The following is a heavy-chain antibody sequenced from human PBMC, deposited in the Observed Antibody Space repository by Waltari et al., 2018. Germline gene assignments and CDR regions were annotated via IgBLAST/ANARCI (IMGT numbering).Heavy chain of an antibody. D-gene: IGHD2-15*01. V-gene: IGHV1-2*06. J-gene: IGHJ4*02. Sequence: QVQLVQSGAEVKKPGASVKVSCKASGYTFTGYYMHWVRQAPGQGLEWRGRINPNSGGTNYAQKFQGRVTMTRDTSISTAYMELSRLRSDDTAVYYCAREYGYCSGGSCYYNDYWGQGTLVTVSS. CDR1: GYTFTGYY. CDR2: INPNSGGT. CDR3: AREYGYCSGGSCYYNDY.